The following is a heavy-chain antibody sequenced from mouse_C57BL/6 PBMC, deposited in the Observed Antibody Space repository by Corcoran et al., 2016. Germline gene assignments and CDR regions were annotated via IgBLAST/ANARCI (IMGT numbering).Heavy chain of an antibody. CDR1: GYTFTTYG. Sequence: QIQLVQSGPELKKTGETVKISCKASGYTFTTYGMSWVKQAPGKGLKWRGLINTYSGVPTYADDFKGRFAFSLETSASTAYLQINNLKNEDTATYFCARTFYYGNLYYFDYWGQGTTLTVSS. CDR2: INTYSGVP. V-gene: IGHV9-3*01. J-gene: IGHJ2*01. CDR3: ARTFYYGNLYYFDY. D-gene: IGHD2-1*01.